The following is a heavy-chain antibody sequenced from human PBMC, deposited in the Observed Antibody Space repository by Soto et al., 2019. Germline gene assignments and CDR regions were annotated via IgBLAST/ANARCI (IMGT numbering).Heavy chain of an antibody. CDR1: GGSISSSSYY. CDR3: ARTPPYDFWSGYYTPLDY. CDR2: IYYSGST. V-gene: IGHV4-39*01. D-gene: IGHD3-3*01. Sequence: LSLTCTVSGGSISSSSYYWGWIRQPPGKGLEWIGSIYYSGSTYYNPSLKSRVTISVDTSKNQFSLKLSSVTAADTAVYYCARTPPYDFWSGYYTPLDYWGQGTLVTVSS. J-gene: IGHJ4*02.